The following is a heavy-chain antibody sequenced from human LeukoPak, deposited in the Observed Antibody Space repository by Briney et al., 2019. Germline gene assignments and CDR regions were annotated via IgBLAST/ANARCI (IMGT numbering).Heavy chain of an antibody. CDR1: GFTFSSYA. J-gene: IGHJ4*02. CDR2: IIYSDRNT. Sequence: GGSLRLSCAASGFTFSSYAMSWVRQAPGKGLEWVSIIYSDRNTYYAASVKGRFTISRDDSKNTLLLQMDSLRAEDTAIYYCARDSAFSSYSYWGQGALVTVSS. CDR3: ARDSAFSSYSY. V-gene: IGHV3-23*03. D-gene: IGHD2-15*01.